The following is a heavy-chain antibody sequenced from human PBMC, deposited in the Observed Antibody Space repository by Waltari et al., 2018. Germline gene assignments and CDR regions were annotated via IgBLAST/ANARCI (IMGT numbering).Heavy chain of an antibody. CDR2: IRSKANSYAT. CDR3: TRLEWFDP. J-gene: IGHJ5*02. Sequence: EAQLVESGGGFVQPGGFLKLSSAASGFTSSGSAMHSVCQAYGKGLEWVGRIRSKANSYATAYAASVKGRFTISRDDSKNTAYLQMNSLKTEDTAVYYCTRLEWFDPWGQGTLVTVSS. V-gene: IGHV3-73*02. CDR1: GFTSSGSA.